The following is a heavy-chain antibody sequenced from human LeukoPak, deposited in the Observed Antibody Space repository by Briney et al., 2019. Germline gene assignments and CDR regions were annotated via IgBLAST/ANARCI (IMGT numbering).Heavy chain of an antibody. CDR1: GFTFNNYW. CDR3: AREVYAFDI. V-gene: IGHV3-7*01. D-gene: IGHD1-14*01. J-gene: IGHJ3*02. CDR2: IKQDGSEK. Sequence: GGSLRLSCAVSGFTFNNYWMSWVRQAPGKGLEWVANIKQDGSEKYYVDSVKGRFTISRDNAKNSLYLQMHSLRAEDTAVYYCAREVYAFDIWGQGTMVTVSS.